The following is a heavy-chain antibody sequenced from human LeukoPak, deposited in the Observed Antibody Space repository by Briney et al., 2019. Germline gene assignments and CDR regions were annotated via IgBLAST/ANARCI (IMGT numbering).Heavy chain of an antibody. Sequence: VTSLRLSCATSGFTFSHYAMHWVRQAPGKGLEWVAVIWNDGSDKYYGDSVKGRFTISRDNSEKTVYLQMNTLRVEDTAVYYCAKDAERGFDFSNSLESWGQGTLVTVSS. J-gene: IGHJ4*02. V-gene: IGHV3-33*06. D-gene: IGHD4-11*01. CDR1: GFTFSHYA. CDR3: AKDAERGFDFSNSLES. CDR2: IWNDGSDK.